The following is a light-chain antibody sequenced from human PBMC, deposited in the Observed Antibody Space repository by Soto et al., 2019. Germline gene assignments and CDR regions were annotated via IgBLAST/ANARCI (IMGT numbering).Light chain of an antibody. Sequence: AIQMTQSPSSLSASVGDRVTITCRASQGIRNDLGWYQDKPGKAPNLLICAASSLQAGVPSRFSGNGSGTDFTLTISSLQPEDFATYYCLQDYNYPRTFGQGTKVEIK. CDR2: AAS. V-gene: IGKV1-6*01. CDR3: LQDYNYPRT. CDR1: QGIRND. J-gene: IGKJ1*01.